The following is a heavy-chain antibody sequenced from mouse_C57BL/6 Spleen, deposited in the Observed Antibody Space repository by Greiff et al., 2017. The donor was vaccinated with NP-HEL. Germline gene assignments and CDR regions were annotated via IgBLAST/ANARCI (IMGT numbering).Heavy chain of an antibody. J-gene: IGHJ2*01. CDR1: GYTFTSYW. D-gene: IGHD1-1*01. CDR2: IDPSDSET. V-gene: IGHV1-52*01. CDR3: ARGSRIDY. Sequence: QVQLKQSGAELVRPGSSVKLSCKASGYTFTSYWMHWVKQRPIQGLEWIGNIDPSDSETHYNQKFKDKATLTVDKSSSTAYMQLSSLTSEDSAVYYCARGSRIDYWGQGTTLTVSS.